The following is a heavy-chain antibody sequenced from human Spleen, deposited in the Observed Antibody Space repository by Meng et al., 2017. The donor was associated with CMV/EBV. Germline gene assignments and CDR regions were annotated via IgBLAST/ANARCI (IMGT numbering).Heavy chain of an antibody. CDR2: INPNSGGT. J-gene: IGHJ4*02. CDR3: ARFGITIFGVVIGFDY. Sequence: VQLGQSWVEVKKPGASLKVSCKPSGYTFTGYYMHWVRQAPGQGLEWMGWINPNSGGTNYAQKFQGRVTMTRDTSISTAYMELSRLRSDDTAVYYCARFGITIFGVVIGFDYWGQGTLVTVSS. CDR1: GYTFTGYY. D-gene: IGHD3-3*01. V-gene: IGHV1-2*02.